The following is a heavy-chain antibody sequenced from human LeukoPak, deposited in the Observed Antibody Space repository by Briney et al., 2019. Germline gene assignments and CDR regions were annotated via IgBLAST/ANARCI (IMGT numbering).Heavy chain of an antibody. Sequence: TSETLSLTCTVSGGSISSYYWSWIRQPPGKGLEWIGYIYYSGSTNYNPSLKSRVTISVDTSKNQFSLKLSSVTAADTAVYYCARVGRDDSDYYGMDVWGQGTTVTVSS. CDR1: GGSISSYY. CDR2: IYYSGST. J-gene: IGHJ6*02. CDR3: ARVGRDDSDYYGMDV. V-gene: IGHV4-59*01. D-gene: IGHD1-26*01.